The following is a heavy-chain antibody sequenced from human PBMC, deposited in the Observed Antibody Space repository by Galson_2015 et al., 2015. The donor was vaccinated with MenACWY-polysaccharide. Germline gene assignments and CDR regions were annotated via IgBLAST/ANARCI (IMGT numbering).Heavy chain of an antibody. Sequence: SLRLSCAASGFTFSSYGMHWVRQAPGKGLEWVARIWYDGSSKYYADSVMGRFTIFRDNSKNTLFLQMNSLRAEDTAVYYCAREVKSQYNWNLDYWGQGTLVTVSS. V-gene: IGHV3-33*01. D-gene: IGHD1-20*01. CDR2: IWYDGSSK. CDR3: AREVKSQYNWNLDY. J-gene: IGHJ4*02. CDR1: GFTFSSYG.